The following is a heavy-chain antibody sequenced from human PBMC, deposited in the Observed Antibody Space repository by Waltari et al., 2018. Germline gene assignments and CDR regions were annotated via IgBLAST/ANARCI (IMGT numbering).Heavy chain of an antibody. D-gene: IGHD6-13*01. CDR3: ARPAAAGSFGVKYFQH. CDR2: ISNDESSI. CDR1: GFRFSNYW. Sequence: EEQLLESGGGLVQPGDSLRLSCAASGFRFSNYWMNWVRQAPGKGLGGVALISNDESSITYADSVKGRFTISRDNSKNTLYLQINSLRAEDTAVYYCARPAAAGSFGVKYFQHWGQGTLVTVSS. J-gene: IGHJ1*01. V-gene: IGHV3-74*03.